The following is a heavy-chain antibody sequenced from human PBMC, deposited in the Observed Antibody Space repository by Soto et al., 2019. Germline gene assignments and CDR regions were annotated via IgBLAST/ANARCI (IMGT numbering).Heavy chain of an antibody. J-gene: IGHJ4*02. CDR1: GGSLSYYY. D-gene: IGHD3-10*01. CDR3: ARGSLKFDF. CDR2: IFDSGIT. Sequence: SETLSLTCSVSGGSLSYYYWSWIRQPAGRGLEWIGRIFDSGITNYSPSLRSRITMSVDTSKNQFSLKLSSVTAADTAVYYCARGSLKFDFWGLGTLVTRLL. V-gene: IGHV4-4*07.